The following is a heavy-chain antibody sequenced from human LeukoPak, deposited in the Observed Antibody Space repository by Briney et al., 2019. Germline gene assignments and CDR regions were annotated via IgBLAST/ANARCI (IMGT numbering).Heavy chain of an antibody. D-gene: IGHD3-10*01. CDR3: ARDPRITMVRGEPTIYYYYGMDV. CDR2: IYTSGST. Sequence: KPSETLSLTCTVSGGSISSYYWSWIRQPAGKGLEWIGRIYTSGSTNYNPSLKSQVTMSVDTSKNQFSLKLSSVTAADTAVYYCARDPRITMVRGEPTIYYYYGMDVWGQGTTVTVSS. CDR1: GGSISSYY. V-gene: IGHV4-4*07. J-gene: IGHJ6*02.